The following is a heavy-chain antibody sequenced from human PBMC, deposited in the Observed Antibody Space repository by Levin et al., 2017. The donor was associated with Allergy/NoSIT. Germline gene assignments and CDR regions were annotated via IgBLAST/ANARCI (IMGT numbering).Heavy chain of an antibody. CDR2: ISATSAKT. CDR1: GFTFSKYS. CDR3: ARQGAFDV. D-gene: IGHD2/OR15-2a*01. J-gene: IGHJ6*02. Sequence: GGSLRLSCEASGFTFSKYSMNWVRQAPGGGLEWISYISATSAKTYYADSVKGRFAISRNNAKSSVYLQMDSLSLEDSAVYYCARQGAFDVWGPGTTVTVSS. V-gene: IGHV3-48*04.